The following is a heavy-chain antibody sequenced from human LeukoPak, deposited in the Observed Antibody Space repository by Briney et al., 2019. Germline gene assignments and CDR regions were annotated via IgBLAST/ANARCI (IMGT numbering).Heavy chain of an antibody. CDR3: ARGGRAVTTGGY. D-gene: IGHD4-17*01. Sequence: QPGGSLRLSCAASGFTFSNYNMNWVRQAPGKGLEWITHISSSSSTIYYADSVKGRFTISRDNAKNSLYLQMNGLRDEDTAVYYCARGGRAVTTGGYWGQGTLVTVSS. CDR2: ISSSSSTI. J-gene: IGHJ4*02. CDR1: GFTFSNYN. V-gene: IGHV3-48*02.